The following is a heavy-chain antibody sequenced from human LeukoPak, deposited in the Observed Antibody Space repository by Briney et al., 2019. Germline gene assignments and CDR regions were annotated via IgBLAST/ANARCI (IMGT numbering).Heavy chain of an antibody. Sequence: GASVKVSCKASGYIFTTYDIGWVRQATGQGLEWMGWLNLNSGNAGYAQKFQGRVTISRNTSISTAYMELSSLRSDDTAIYYCARRKFLGWFDPWGQGTLVTVSS. CDR2: LNLNSGNA. V-gene: IGHV1-8*03. J-gene: IGHJ5*02. CDR1: GYIFTTYD. CDR3: ARRKFLGWFDP. D-gene: IGHD7-27*01.